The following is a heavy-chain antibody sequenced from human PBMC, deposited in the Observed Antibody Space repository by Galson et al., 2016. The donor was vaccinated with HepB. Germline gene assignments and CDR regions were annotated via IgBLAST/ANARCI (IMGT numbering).Heavy chain of an antibody. CDR3: ASAPTITTIWGS. CDR2: LYSGGTT. D-gene: IGHD5-24*01. V-gene: IGHV3-53*01. Sequence: QAPGKGLEWVAILYSGGTTVYADSVRGRFTISRDDSKNTVHLQMNSLRVEDTAMYFCASAPTITTIWGSWGQGTLVTVSS. J-gene: IGHJ5*02.